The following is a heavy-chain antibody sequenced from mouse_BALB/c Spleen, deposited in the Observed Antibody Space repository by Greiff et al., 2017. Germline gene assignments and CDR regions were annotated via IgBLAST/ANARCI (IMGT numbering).Heavy chain of an antibody. Sequence: EVKLVESGGGLVQPGGSRKLSCAASGFTFSSFGMHWVRQAPEKGLEWVAYISSGSSTIYYADTVKGRFTISRDNPKNTLFLQMTSLRSEDTAMYYCARSDYRYDVWFAYWGQGTLVTVSA. V-gene: IGHV5-17*02. CDR1: GFTFSSFG. CDR2: ISSGSSTI. CDR3: ARSDYRYDVWFAY. D-gene: IGHD2-14*01. J-gene: IGHJ3*01.